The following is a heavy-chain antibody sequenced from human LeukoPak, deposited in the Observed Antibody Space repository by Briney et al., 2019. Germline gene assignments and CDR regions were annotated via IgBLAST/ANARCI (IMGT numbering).Heavy chain of an antibody. CDR1: GGTFSSYA. D-gene: IGHD3-22*01. CDR3: ARALSPSVYNAFDI. J-gene: IGHJ3*02. Sequence: SGKVSCKASGGTFSSYAISWVRQAPGQGLEWMGRIIPILGIANYAQKFQGRVTITADKSTSTAYMELSSLRSEDTAVYYWARALSPSVYNAFDIWGQGTMVTVSS. CDR2: IIPILGIA. V-gene: IGHV1-69*04.